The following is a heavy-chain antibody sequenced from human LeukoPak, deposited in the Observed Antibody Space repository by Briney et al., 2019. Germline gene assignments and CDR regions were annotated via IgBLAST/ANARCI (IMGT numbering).Heavy chain of an antibody. CDR3: ARDYTHTLYYFDY. CDR1: GGSISSGGYY. CDR2: IYHSGST. D-gene: IGHD2-21*01. V-gene: IGHV4-30-2*01. J-gene: IGHJ4*02. Sequence: SETLSLTCTVSGGSISSGGYYWSWIRQPPGKGLEWIGYIYHSGSTSYNPSLKSRVTISVDRSKTQFSLKLSSVTAADTAVHYCARDYTHTLYYFDYWGQGTLVTVSS.